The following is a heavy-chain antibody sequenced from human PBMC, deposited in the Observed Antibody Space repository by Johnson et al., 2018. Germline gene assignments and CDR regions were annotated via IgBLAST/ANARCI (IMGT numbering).Heavy chain of an antibody. CDR2: IRWDGSYT. CDR3: AKAVNRKYYYYFGMDV. J-gene: IGHJ6*02. Sequence: VQLVQSGGVVAQXGGSXRLXCAASGFTFDDYSMVWVRQLPGRGLEWVSLIRWDGSYTYYADSVKVRFTISRDNSKNSLFLQMNSLRTENTGFYYGAKAVNRKYYYYFGMDVWGRGTTVTVSS. D-gene: IGHD1-14*01. V-gene: IGHV3-43*01. CDR1: GFTFDDYS.